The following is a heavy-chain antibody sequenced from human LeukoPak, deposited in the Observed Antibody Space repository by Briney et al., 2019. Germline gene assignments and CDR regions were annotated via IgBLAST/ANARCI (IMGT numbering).Heavy chain of an antibody. Sequence: GGSLRLSCAASGFTVSSNYMSWVRQAPGKGLEWVSVIYSGGSTYYADSVKGRFTISRDNSKNTLYLQMNSLRAEDTAVYYCARHPTFYTVTPPDYWGQGTLVTVSS. D-gene: IGHD4-17*01. CDR3: ARHPTFYTVTPPDY. V-gene: IGHV3-66*04. CDR1: GFTVSSNY. J-gene: IGHJ4*02. CDR2: IYSGGST.